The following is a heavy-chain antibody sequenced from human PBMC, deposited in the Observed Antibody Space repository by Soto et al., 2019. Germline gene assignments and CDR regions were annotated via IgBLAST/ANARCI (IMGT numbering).Heavy chain of an antibody. CDR3: ARDRRIAVAPYYYYGMDV. J-gene: IGHJ6*02. CDR1: GFTFSSYS. Sequence: GGSLRLSCAASGFTFSSYSMNWVRQAPGKGLEWVSSISSSSSYIYYADSVKGRFTISRDNAKNSLYLQMNSLRAEDTAVYYCARDRRIAVAPYYYYGMDVWGQGTTVTVSS. D-gene: IGHD6-19*01. CDR2: ISSSSSYI. V-gene: IGHV3-21*01.